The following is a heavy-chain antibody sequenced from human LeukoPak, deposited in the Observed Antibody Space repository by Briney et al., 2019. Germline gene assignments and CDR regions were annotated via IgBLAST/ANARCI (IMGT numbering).Heavy chain of an antibody. D-gene: IGHD3-22*01. CDR2: ISYDGSNK. V-gene: IGHV3-30*18. Sequence: PWRSLRLSCAASGFTFSSYGMHWVRQAPGKGLEWVAVISYDGSNKYYADSVKGRFTISRDNSKNTLYLQMNSLRAEDTAVYYCAKDPENEYYYDSSGPMDLWGQGTLVTVSS. CDR3: AKDPENEYYYDSSGPMDL. CDR1: GFTFSSYG. J-gene: IGHJ4*02.